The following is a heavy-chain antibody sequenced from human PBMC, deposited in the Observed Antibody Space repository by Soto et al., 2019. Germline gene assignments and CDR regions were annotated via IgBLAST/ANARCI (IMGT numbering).Heavy chain of an antibody. J-gene: IGHJ4*02. CDR1: GGSISRGGYY. CDR2: IYYSGST. D-gene: IGHD5-12*01. V-gene: IGHV4-31*03. CDR3: AREDIVATSYFDY. Sequence: SETLSLTCTVSGGSISRGGYYWSWIRQHPGKGLEWIGYIYYSGSTYYNPSLKSRVTISVDTSKNQFSLKLSSVTAADTAVYYCAREDIVATSYFDYWGQGTLVTVS.